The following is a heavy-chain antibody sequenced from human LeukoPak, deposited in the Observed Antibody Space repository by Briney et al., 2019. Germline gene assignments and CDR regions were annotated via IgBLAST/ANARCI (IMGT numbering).Heavy chain of an antibody. D-gene: IGHD5-18*01. CDR2: IYHSGST. CDR1: GGSISSGGYS. CDR3: ARRYSYGYYLDY. Sequence: SQTLSLTCAVSGGSISSGGYSWSWIRQPPGKGLEWIGYIYHSGSTYYNPSLKSRVTISVDRSKNQFSLKLSSVTAADTAVYYCARRYSYGYYLDYWGQGTLVTVSS. V-gene: IGHV4-30-2*01. J-gene: IGHJ4*02.